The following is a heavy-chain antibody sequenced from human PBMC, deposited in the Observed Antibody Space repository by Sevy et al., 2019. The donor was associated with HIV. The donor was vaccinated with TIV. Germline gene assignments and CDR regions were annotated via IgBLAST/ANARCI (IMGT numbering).Heavy chain of an antibody. D-gene: IGHD3-22*01. V-gene: IGHV4-59*01. J-gene: IGHJ4*02. Sequence: SETLSLACTVSGGSFSGYYWSWIRQPPGTGLEWIGYIYDSGRTNYNPSLKSRVTISVDTSKKQFSLKLNSVTAADTAVYYCARSLNHYDSSGYQMGFDYWGQRTLVTVSS. CDR2: IYDSGRT. CDR1: GGSFSGYY. CDR3: ARSLNHYDSSGYQMGFDY.